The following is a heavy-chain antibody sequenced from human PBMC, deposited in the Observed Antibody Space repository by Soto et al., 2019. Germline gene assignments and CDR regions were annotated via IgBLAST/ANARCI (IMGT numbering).Heavy chain of an antibody. D-gene: IGHD3-10*01. CDR1: GFTFSTFA. J-gene: IGHJ4*02. Sequence: GGSLRLSCAVSGFTFSTFAMHWVRQAPGKGLDWVAVISYDGNNKYYADSVKGRFTISRDNAKNSLFLQMNSLRHEDTAVYYCASYYFGLGGFYTDYWGQGILVTVSS. V-gene: IGHV3-30-3*01. CDR3: ASYYFGLGGFYTDY. CDR2: ISYDGNNK.